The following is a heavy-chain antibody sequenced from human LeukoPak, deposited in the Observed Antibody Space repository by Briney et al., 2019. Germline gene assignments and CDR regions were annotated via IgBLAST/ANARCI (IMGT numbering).Heavy chain of an antibody. CDR3: ARIRDGYNDAYDI. V-gene: IGHV1-46*01. Sequence: ASVKVSCKASGYTFTSYYIHLVRQAPGQGFEWMAIINPSDGSTTNSQNFQGRVTMTRDTSTSTVYMELSGLRSEDTALYYCARIRDGYNDAYDIWGQGTMVTVSS. J-gene: IGHJ3*02. D-gene: IGHD5-24*01. CDR1: GYTFTSYY. CDR2: INPSDGST.